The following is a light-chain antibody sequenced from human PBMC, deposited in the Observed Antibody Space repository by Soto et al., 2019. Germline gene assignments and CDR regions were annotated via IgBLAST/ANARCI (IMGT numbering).Light chain of an antibody. V-gene: IGLV2-8*01. J-gene: IGLJ2*01. CDR2: EVS. Sequence: QSALTQPPSASGSPGQSVTISCTGTSSDVGGYNYVSWYQQHPGKAPKLMIYEVSKRPSGVPDRFSGSESGNTASLTVSGLQDEDEADYYCSSYAGSNNLVFGGGTKLTVL. CDR1: SSDVGGYNY. CDR3: SSYAGSNNLV.